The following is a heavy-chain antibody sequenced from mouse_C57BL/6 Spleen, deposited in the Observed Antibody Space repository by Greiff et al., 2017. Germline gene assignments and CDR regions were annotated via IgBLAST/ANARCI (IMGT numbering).Heavy chain of an antibody. CDR1: GYTFTSYW. D-gene: IGHD1-1*01. J-gene: IGHJ3*01. Sequence: QVQLQQSGAELVRPGTSVKLSCKASGYTFTSYWMHWVKQRPGQGLEWIGVIDPSDSYTNYNQKFKGKATLTVDPSSSTAYMQLSSLTSEDSAVYYCARNYGSSYSAWFAYWGQGTLVTVSA. CDR2: IDPSDSYT. V-gene: IGHV1-59*01. CDR3: ARNYGSSYSAWFAY.